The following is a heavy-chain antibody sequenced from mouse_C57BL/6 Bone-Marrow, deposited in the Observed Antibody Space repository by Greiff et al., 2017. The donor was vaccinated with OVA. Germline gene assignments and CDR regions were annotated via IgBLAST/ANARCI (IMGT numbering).Heavy chain of an antibody. CDR3: ARGGYYDYDEGAWFAY. D-gene: IGHD2-4*01. CDR2: INSNNGGT. Sequence: VQLQQSGPELAKPGASVKIPCKASGYTFTDYNMDWVKQSHGKSLEWIGDINSNNGGTIYNQKFKGKATLTVDKSSSTAYMELRSLTSEDTAVYYCARGGYYDYDEGAWFAYWGQGTLVTVSA. J-gene: IGHJ3*01. V-gene: IGHV1-18*01. CDR1: GYTFTDYN.